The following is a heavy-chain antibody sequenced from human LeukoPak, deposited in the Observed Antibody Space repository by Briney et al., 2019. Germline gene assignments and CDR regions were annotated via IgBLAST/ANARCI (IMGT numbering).Heavy chain of an antibody. CDR3: ARVGGGATTGELLYYYYMDV. Sequence: SVTVSCKASGGTFSSYAISWVRQAPGQGLEWMGGIIPIFGTANYAQKFQGRVTITADESTSTAYMELSSLRSEDTAVYYCARVGGGATTGELLYYYYMDVWGKGTTVTVSS. V-gene: IGHV1-69*13. CDR1: GGTFSSYA. J-gene: IGHJ6*03. D-gene: IGHD1-26*01. CDR2: IIPIFGTA.